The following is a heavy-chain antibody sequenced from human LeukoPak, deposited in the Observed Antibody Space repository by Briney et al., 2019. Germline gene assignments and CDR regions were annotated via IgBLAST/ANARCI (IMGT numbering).Heavy chain of an antibody. J-gene: IGHJ5*02. CDR2: IYPGDSDT. CDR1: GYSFTSYW. CDR3: ARNDFWSGYYSYNWFDP. D-gene: IGHD3-3*01. V-gene: IGHV5-51*01. Sequence: GESLKISCKGSGYSFTSYWIGWVRQMPGKGLEWMGIIYPGDSDTRYSPSFQGQVTISADKSISTAYLQWSGLKASDTAMYYCARNDFWSGYYSYNWFDPWGQGTLVTVSS.